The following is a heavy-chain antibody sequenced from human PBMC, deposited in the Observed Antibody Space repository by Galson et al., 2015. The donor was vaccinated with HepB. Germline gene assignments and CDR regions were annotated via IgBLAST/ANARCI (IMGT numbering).Heavy chain of an antibody. CDR2: IYSGGST. Sequence: SLRLSCAASGFTVSSNYMSWVRQAPGKGLEWVSVIYSGGSTYYADSVKGRFTISRHNSKNTLYLQMNSLRAEDTAVYYCARGRGFGELFPGYWGQGTLVTVSS. J-gene: IGHJ4*02. CDR1: GFTVSSNY. V-gene: IGHV3-53*04. CDR3: ARGRGFGELFPGY. D-gene: IGHD3-10*01.